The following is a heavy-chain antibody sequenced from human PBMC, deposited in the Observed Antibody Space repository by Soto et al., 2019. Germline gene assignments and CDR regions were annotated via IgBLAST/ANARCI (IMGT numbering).Heavy chain of an antibody. CDR3: ASDGEPLGYCSSTSCHVDY. J-gene: IGHJ4*02. Sequence: EVQLVESGGGLVKPGGSLRLSCAASGFTFSSYSMNWVRQAPGKGLEWVSSISSSSSYIYYADSVKGRFTISRDNAKNSRYLQMNSLRAEDTAVYYCASDGEPLGYCSSTSCHVDYWGQGTLVTVSS. CDR1: GFTFSSYS. V-gene: IGHV3-21*01. D-gene: IGHD2-2*01. CDR2: ISSSSSYI.